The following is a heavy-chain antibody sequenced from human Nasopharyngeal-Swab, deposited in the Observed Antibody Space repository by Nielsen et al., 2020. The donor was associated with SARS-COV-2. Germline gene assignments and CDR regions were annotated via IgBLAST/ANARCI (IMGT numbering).Heavy chain of an antibody. Sequence: SETLSLTCTVSGGSIRSSTFYWGWIRQRPGKGPEWIGSILHSGSAYYNPSLQRRVTLSVDPSKNHFSLKLSSVTAADTAIYYCARSSWFWDLDYWGQGTLVPVSA. CDR3: ARSSWFWDLDY. J-gene: IGHJ4*02. CDR1: GGSIRSSTFY. D-gene: IGHD6-13*01. CDR2: ILHSGSA. V-gene: IGHV4-39*02.